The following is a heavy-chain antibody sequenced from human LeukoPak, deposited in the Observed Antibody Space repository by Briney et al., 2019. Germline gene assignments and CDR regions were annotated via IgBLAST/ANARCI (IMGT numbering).Heavy chain of an antibody. CDR1: GFTFSNYA. J-gene: IGHJ4*02. CDR2: ISGSGDST. CDR3: ASSGYNYGTSYFAY. Sequence: GGSLRLSCEASGFTFSNYAMSWVRQAPGKGLEWVSAISGSGDSTFDANSVKGRFTISRDNSKNTLYLQMNSLRAEDTAIYYCASSGYNYGTSYFAYWGQGTLVTVSS. V-gene: IGHV3-23*01. D-gene: IGHD5-18*01.